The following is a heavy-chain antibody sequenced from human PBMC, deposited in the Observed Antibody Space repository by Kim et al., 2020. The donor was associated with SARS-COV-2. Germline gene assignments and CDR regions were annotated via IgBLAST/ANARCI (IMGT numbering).Heavy chain of an antibody. CDR1: GGSISSSSYY. Sequence: SETLSLTCTVSGGSISSSSYYWGWIRQPPGKGLEWIGSIYYSGSTYYNPSLKSRGTISEDTSKNQFSLKLSSMTAADTAVYYCARQQHIVVVTAIRFWFDPWGQGTLVTVSS. V-gene: IGHV4-39*01. J-gene: IGHJ5*02. D-gene: IGHD2-21*02. CDR3: ARQQHIVVVTAIRFWFDP. CDR2: IYYSGST.